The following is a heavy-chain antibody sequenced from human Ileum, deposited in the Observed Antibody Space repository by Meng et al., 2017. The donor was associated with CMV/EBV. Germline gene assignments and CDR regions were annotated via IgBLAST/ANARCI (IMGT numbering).Heavy chain of an antibody. J-gene: IGHJ5*02. CDR2: MNPNSGNT. D-gene: IGHD2-2*02. CDR3: ARGGFYGRRYCSSTSCYTWFDP. V-gene: IGHV1-8*02. Sequence: GESLKISCKASGYTFTSYDINWVRQATGQGLEWMGWMNPNSGNTGYAQKFQGRVTMTRNTSISTAYMELSSLRSEDTAVYYCARGGFYGRRYCSSTSCYTWFDPWGQGTLVTVSS. CDR1: GYTFTSYD.